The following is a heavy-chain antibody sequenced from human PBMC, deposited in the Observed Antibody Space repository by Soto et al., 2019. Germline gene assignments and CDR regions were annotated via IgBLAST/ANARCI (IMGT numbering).Heavy chain of an antibody. V-gene: IGHV1-69*13. D-gene: IGHD3-3*01. CDR2: IIPIFGTA. J-gene: IGHJ6*03. CDR1: GGTFSSYA. Sequence: SVKVSCKASGGTFSSYAISWVRQAPGQGLEWMGGIIPIFGTANYAQKFQGRVTITADESTSTAYMELSSLRSEDTAVYYCARGRRIFGVVITAYYYYMDVWGKGTTVTVSS. CDR3: ARGRRIFGVVITAYYYYMDV.